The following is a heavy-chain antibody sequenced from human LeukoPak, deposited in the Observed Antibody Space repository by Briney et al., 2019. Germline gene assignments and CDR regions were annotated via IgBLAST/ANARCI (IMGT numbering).Heavy chain of an antibody. CDR2: IIPILGIA. CDR1: GGTFSSYA. V-gene: IGHV1-69*04. J-gene: IGHJ4*02. D-gene: IGHD3-3*01. Sequence: SVKVSCKASGGTFSSYAISWVRQAPGQGLEWMGRIIPILGIANYAQKFQGRVTITADKSTSTAYMELSSLRPEDTAVYYCASVLRFLEWLLYWGQGTLVTVSS. CDR3: ASVLRFLEWLLY.